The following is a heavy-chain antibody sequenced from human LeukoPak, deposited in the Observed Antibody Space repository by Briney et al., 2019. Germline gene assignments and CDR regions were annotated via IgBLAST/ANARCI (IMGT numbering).Heavy chain of an antibody. CDR3: ARSVGATFYFDY. CDR2: ISSSSSYI. V-gene: IGHV3-21*01. CDR1: GFTFSSYS. D-gene: IGHD1-26*01. J-gene: IGHJ4*02. Sequence: PGGSLRLSCAASGFTFSSYSMNWVRQAPGKGLEWVSSISSSSSYIYYADSVKGRFTISRDNAKNSLYLQTNSLRAEDTAVYYCARSVGATFYFDYWGQGTLVTVSS.